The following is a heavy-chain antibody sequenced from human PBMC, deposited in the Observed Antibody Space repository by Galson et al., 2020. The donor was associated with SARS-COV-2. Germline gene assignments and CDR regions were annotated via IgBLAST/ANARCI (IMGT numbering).Heavy chain of an antibody. CDR3: ARDIAAACTGVGYYYGMDV. Sequence: TGGSLRLSCAASGFTFSDYYMSWIRQAPGKGLEWVSYISSSGSTIYYADSVKGRFTISRDNAKNSLYLQMNSLRAEDTAVYYCARDIAAACTGVGYYYGMDVWGQGTTVTVSS. CDR2: ISSSGSTI. J-gene: IGHJ6*02. V-gene: IGHV3-11*01. CDR1: GFTFSDYY. D-gene: IGHD6-13*01.